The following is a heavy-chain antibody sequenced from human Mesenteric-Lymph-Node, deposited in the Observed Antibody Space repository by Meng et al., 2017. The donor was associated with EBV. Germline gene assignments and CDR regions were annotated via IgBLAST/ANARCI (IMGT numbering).Heavy chain of an antibody. CDR3: ARERGDSGSYGDY. D-gene: IGHD1-26*01. CDR1: GASISTSSSY. Sequence: QLQLQRSGPGLVKPSETLSPTCTVSGASISTSSSYWGWIRQPPGKGLEWIGSMYYTGGTYYNPSLNSRVTISLETANNQFSLRLTSVTAADTAVYYCARERGDSGSYGDYWGQGTLVTVAS. V-gene: IGHV4-39*02. CDR2: MYYTGGT. J-gene: IGHJ4*02.